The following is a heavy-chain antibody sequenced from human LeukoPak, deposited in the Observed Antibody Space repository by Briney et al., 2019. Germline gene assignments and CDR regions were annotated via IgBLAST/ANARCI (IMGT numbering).Heavy chain of an antibody. D-gene: IGHD3-10*01. CDR2: IIPIFGTA. CDR1: GGTFSSYA. CDR3: ARVGGITMVRGVIMFDP. J-gene: IGHJ5*02. V-gene: IGHV1-69*01. Sequence: SVKVSCKASGGTFSSYAISWVRQAPGQGLEWMGGIIPIFGTANYAQKFQGRVTITADESTSTAYMELSSLRSEDTAVYYCARVGGITMVRGVIMFDPWGQGTLVTVSS.